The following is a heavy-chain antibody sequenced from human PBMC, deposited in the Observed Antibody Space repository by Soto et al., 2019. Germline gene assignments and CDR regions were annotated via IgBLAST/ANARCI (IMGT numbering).Heavy chain of an antibody. CDR1: GFSLSTRGLG. J-gene: IGHJ4*02. CDR3: AHREASAASGANDD. V-gene: IGHV2-5*01. CDR2: IYWNDDK. D-gene: IGHD1-26*01. Sequence: SGPTLVNPTQTLTLTCSFSGFSLSTRGLGVGWIRQPPGKPLEWLALIYWNDDKRYSPPLRNRLTITQDTSKNQVVLTMTNLDPVDTATYYCAHREASAASGANDDGGQGTLVTVS.